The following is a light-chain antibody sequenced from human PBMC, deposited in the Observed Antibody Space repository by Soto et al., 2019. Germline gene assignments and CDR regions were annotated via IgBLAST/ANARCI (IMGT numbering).Light chain of an antibody. Sequence: DLHVTQSPTSLSASVGDRVTITCQASHDITTLLNWYRHRPGKAPELLIFDASHLEIGVSSRFSGSGSGTDITFTISSLQTEDFATYYCQQYANMPLTFGGGTKVEIK. CDR3: QQYANMPLT. V-gene: IGKV1-33*01. CDR2: DAS. J-gene: IGKJ4*01. CDR1: HDITTL.